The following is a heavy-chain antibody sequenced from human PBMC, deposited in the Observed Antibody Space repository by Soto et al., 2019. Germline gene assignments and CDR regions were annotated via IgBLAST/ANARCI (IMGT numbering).Heavy chain of an antibody. CDR2: SYGSGST. CDR1: GGSISSSSYY. V-gene: IGHV4-39*01. J-gene: IGHJ4*02. Sequence: SETLSLTCTVSGGSISSSSYYWGWMRQPPGKGLEWIGSSYGSGSTYYNPSLKSRVTISVDTSKNQFSLKLSSVTAADTAVYYCARHRLMKYYYDSSGYPDYWGQGTLVTVSS. CDR3: ARHRLMKYYYDSSGYPDY. D-gene: IGHD3-22*01.